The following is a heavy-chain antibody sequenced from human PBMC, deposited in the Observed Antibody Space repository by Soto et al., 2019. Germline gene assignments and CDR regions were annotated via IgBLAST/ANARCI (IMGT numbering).Heavy chain of an antibody. J-gene: IGHJ2*01. CDR3: ARRGLVKPYWYFDL. CDR2: INPSGGTA. CDR1: GYTFTSYD. V-gene: IGHV1-46*03. Sequence: ASLRVSCKASGYTFTSYDMHWGREAPGQGLEWMGIINPSGGTATYAQKFQRRGTITAAESTSPAYMDLSSLRSEDTAVYYCARRGLVKPYWYFDLWRRGTLVTVSS. D-gene: IGHD2-8*02.